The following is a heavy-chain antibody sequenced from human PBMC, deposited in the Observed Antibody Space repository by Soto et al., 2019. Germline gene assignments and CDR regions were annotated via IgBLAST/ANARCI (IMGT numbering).Heavy chain of an antibody. CDR1: GFTFTSSW. CDR2: IKQDGGEK. Sequence: EVQLVESGGGLVQPGGSLRLSCAASGFTFTSSWMNWVRQAPGKGLEWVANIKQDGGEKYYVGSVKGRFTISRDNAENSLYLQLDSLRAEDAAVYYCARGAFPTCGTSPLDYWGQGTLVTVAS. V-gene: IGHV3-7*04. J-gene: IGHJ4*02. CDR3: ARGAFPTCGTSPLDY. D-gene: IGHD2-21*01.